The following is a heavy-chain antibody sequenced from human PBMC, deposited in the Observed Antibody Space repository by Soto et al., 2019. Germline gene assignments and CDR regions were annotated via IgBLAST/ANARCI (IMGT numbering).Heavy chain of an antibody. CDR3: ARDPKTTASGYAYFDF. V-gene: IGHV3-21*01. D-gene: IGHD5-12*01. Sequence: GGSLRLSCAASAFTFISYVMNWVLQAPGKGLEWVSSISSSSSYIYYADSVKGRFTISRDNARNSLYLQMNSLRAEDTAVYYCARDPKTTASGYAYFDFWGQGALVTVSS. CDR2: ISSSSSYI. CDR1: AFTFISYV. J-gene: IGHJ4*02.